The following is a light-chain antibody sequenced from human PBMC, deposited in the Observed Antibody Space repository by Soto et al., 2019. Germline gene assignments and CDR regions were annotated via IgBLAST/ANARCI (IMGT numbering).Light chain of an antibody. V-gene: IGKV3D-20*01. Sequence: EIVLTQSPATLSLSPGERATLSCGASQSVSSSYLAWYQQKPGLAPRLLIYDASSRATGIPDRFSGSGSVTDFSLTISRLEPEDFAVYYCQQFVSSPFTFVPGTKVDI. J-gene: IGKJ3*01. CDR2: DAS. CDR3: QQFVSSPFT. CDR1: QSVSSSY.